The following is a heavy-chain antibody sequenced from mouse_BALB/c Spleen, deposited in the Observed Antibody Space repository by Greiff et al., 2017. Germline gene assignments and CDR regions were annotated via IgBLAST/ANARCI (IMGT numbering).Heavy chain of an antibody. D-gene: IGHD1-2*01. J-gene: IGHJ3*01. V-gene: IGHV2-6-4*01. CDR1: GFSLTSYG. CDR3: ARNEDYYGWAY. Sequence: VKLVESGPGLVAPSQSLSITCTVSGFSLTSYGVHWVRQPPGKGLEWLGMIWGGGSTDYNSALKSRLSISKDNSKSQVFLKMNSLQTDDTAMYYCARNEDYYGWAYWGQGTLVTVSA. CDR2: IWGGGST.